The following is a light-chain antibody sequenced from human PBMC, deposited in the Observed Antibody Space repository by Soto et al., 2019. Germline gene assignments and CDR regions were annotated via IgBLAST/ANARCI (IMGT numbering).Light chain of an antibody. CDR1: SSDVGGYHY. V-gene: IGLV2-14*01. Sequence: QSALTQPASVSGSPGQSITISCTGTSSDVGGYHYVSWYQLHPGKAPKLILFEVSNRPSGVSCRFSGSKSGNTASLTISGLQADDEADYFCSSYSISTAYLFGTGTKLTVL. J-gene: IGLJ1*01. CDR3: SSYSISTAYL. CDR2: EVS.